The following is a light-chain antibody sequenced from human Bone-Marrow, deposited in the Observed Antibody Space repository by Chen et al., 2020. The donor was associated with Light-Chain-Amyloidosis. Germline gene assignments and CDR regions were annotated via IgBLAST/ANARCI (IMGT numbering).Light chain of an antibody. CDR2: GSS. V-gene: IGKV3-20*01. CDR3: QQYGTSPLT. CDR1: QTISSNY. Sequence: EIVLTQSPGTQSLSPGEGANLSCRASQTISSNYLTWYQQKFGQAPRLLIYGSSSRATGIPDRFTGSGSGTDFTLTINRLEPEDFAMYYCQQYGTSPLTFGGGTKVEIK. J-gene: IGKJ4*01.